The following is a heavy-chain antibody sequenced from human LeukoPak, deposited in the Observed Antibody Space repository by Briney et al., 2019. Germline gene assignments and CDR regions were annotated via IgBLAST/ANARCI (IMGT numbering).Heavy chain of an antibody. Sequence: GGSLRLSCAASGFTFSSYGMTWVRQAPGKGLEGVAVISYDGSNKYYADSVKGRFTISRDNSKNTLYLQMNSLRAEDTAVYYCAREGSSSSGYYMDVWGKGTTVTVSS. J-gene: IGHJ6*03. CDR2: ISYDGSNK. CDR1: GFTFSSYG. CDR3: AREGSSSSGYYMDV. D-gene: IGHD6-13*01. V-gene: IGHV3-30*03.